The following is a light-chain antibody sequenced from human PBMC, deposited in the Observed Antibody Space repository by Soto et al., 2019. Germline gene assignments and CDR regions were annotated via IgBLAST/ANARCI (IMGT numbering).Light chain of an antibody. Sequence: DAVLTQSPLSLPVTPGPPASISCRSSQSLEYSDGKTYLNWYQQRPGQSPRRLIYKVSNRDFGVPDRFSGSGSGTAFTLEISRVEAEDVVVYYCMQGSYWPWTFGQGTKVEIK. CDR3: MQGSYWPWT. J-gene: IGKJ1*01. CDR1: QSLEYSDGKTY. V-gene: IGKV2-30*01. CDR2: KVS.